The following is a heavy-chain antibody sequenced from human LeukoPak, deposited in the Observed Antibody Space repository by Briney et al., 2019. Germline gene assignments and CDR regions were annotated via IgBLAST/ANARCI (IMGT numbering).Heavy chain of an antibody. V-gene: IGHV1-2*02. D-gene: IGHD3-3*01. Sequence: ASVKVSCKASGYTLTGYYMHWVRQAPGQGLGWMGWINTNSGGTNYAQKFQGRVTMTRDTSISTAYMELSRLGSDDTAVYYCARDGASGYLADYWGQGTLVTVSS. CDR1: GYTLTGYY. J-gene: IGHJ4*02. CDR3: ARDGASGYLADY. CDR2: INTNSGGT.